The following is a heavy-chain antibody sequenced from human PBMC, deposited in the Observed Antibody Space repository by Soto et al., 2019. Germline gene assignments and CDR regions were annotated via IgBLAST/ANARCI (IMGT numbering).Heavy chain of an antibody. Sequence: EVQLVESGGGLVQPGGSLRLSCAASGFTFSSYWMHWVRQAPGKGLVWISRINTDGSSTTQADSVQGRFTISRDNAKNTLYLQMNSLRAEDTAVYYCASGDSGYYDYLGQGTLVTVSS. CDR3: ASGDSGYYDY. D-gene: IGHD1-26*01. V-gene: IGHV3-74*01. CDR1: GFTFSSYW. J-gene: IGHJ4*02. CDR2: INTDGSST.